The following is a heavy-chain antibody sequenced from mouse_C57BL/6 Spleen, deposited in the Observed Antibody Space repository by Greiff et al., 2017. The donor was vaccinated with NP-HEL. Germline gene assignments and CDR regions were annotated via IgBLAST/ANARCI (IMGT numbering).Heavy chain of an antibody. D-gene: IGHD2-4*01. Sequence: EVQLQESGPGMVKPSQSLSLTCTVTGYSITSGYDWHWIRHFPGNKLEWMGYISYSGSTNYNPSLKSRISITHDTSKNHFFLKLNSVTTEDTATYYCARDYYDFWYFDVWGTGTTVTVSS. V-gene: IGHV3-1*01. J-gene: IGHJ1*03. CDR1: GYSITSGYD. CDR2: ISYSGST. CDR3: ARDYYDFWYFDV.